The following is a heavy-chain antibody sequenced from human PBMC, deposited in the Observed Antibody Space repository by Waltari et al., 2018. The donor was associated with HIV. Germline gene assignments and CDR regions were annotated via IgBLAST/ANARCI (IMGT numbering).Heavy chain of an antibody. CDR3: AREDTAMVYYFDY. CDR2: IYTSGST. D-gene: IGHD5-18*01. V-gene: IGHV4-61*02. Sequence: QVQLQESGPGLVKPSQTLSLTCTVSGGSTSSGTYYWNWIRQPAGKGLEWIGRIYTSGSTNYNPSLKSRVTISLDTSKNQFSLKLSSVTAADTAVYYCAREDTAMVYYFDYWGQGTLVTVSS. J-gene: IGHJ4*02. CDR1: GGSTSSGTYY.